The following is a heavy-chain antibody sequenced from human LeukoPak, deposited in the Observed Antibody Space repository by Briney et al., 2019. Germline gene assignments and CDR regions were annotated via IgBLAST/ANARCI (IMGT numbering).Heavy chain of an antibody. Sequence: GGSLRLSCAASGFTFSSYSMNWVRQAPGKGLEWVSYISSSSSTIYYADSVKGRFTISRDNAKNSLYLQMNSLRAEDTAVYYCARVGPTPMDIGAFDIWGQGTMVTVSS. J-gene: IGHJ3*02. CDR3: ARVGPTPMDIGAFDI. CDR2: ISSSSSTI. V-gene: IGHV3-48*01. CDR1: GFTFSSYS. D-gene: IGHD2-15*01.